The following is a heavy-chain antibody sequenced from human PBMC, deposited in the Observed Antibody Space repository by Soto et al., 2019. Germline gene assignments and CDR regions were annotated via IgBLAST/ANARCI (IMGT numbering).Heavy chain of an antibody. CDR3: AGEGYGPYYYYYYAMDV. Sequence: ASVKVSCKASGYTFTSYGISWVRQAPGQGLEWMGWISAYNGNTNYAQKLQGRVTITRDTSASTAYMELSSLRSEDTAVYYCAGEGYGPYYYYYYAMDVWGQGTTVTVSS. CDR1: GYTFTSYG. V-gene: IGHV1-18*01. CDR2: ISAYNGNT. J-gene: IGHJ6*02. D-gene: IGHD5-18*01.